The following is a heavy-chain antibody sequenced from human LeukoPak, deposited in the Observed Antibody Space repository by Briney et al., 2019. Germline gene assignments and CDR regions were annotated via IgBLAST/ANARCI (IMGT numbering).Heavy chain of an antibody. CDR2: INPNSGDT. CDR3: ARATRTYYYDSSGFPARFDP. D-gene: IGHD3-22*01. Sequence: ASVKVSCKASGYTFTGYYMHWVRQAPGQGLEWMGWINPNSGDTNYAQKFQGRVTMTRDTSISTAYMEPSRLRSDDTAVYYCARATRTYYYDSSGFPARFDPWGQGTLVTVSS. V-gene: IGHV1-2*02. CDR1: GYTFTGYY. J-gene: IGHJ5*02.